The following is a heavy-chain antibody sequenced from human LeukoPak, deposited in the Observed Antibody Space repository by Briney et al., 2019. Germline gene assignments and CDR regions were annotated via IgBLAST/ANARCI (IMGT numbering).Heavy chain of an antibody. Sequence: GGSLRLSCAASGFTFSSYSMNWVRQAPGKGLEWVSSISSSSSYIYYADSVKGRFTISRDNAKNSLYLQMNSLRAEDTAVYYCATQGLGSSWYHGAFDIWGQGTMVTVSS. CDR2: ISSSSSYI. D-gene: IGHD6-13*01. V-gene: IGHV3-21*01. CDR3: ATQGLGSSWYHGAFDI. J-gene: IGHJ3*02. CDR1: GFTFSSYS.